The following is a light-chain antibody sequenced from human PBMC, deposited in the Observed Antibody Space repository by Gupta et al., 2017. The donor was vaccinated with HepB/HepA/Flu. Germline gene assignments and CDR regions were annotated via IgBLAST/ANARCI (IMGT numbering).Light chain of an antibody. J-gene: IGLJ2*01. CDR3: SSYTSASTVV. V-gene: IGLV2-18*02. CDR1: SSDIGSYDR. Sequence: QSALPQPPSLSGSPGQSVTLSCTGSSSDIGSYDRVSWYQQPPGTAPKLRIYEVSSRPSGVPDRFSGSKSGNTASLTISGLQAEDEGDYYCSSYTSASTVVFGGGTKLTVL. CDR2: EVS.